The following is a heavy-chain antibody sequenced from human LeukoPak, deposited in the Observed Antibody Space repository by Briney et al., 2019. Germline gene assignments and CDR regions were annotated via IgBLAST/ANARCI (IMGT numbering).Heavy chain of an antibody. Sequence: GASVKVSCTGSGYSFTSYWIGWVRQMPGKGLEWMGIIYPGDSDTRYSPSFQGQVTISADKSISTAYLQWSSLKASDTAMYYCARAVSGWYFGGYYSDYWGQGTLVTVSS. CDR3: ARAVSGWYFGGYYSDY. V-gene: IGHV5-51*01. J-gene: IGHJ4*02. CDR1: GYSFTSYW. D-gene: IGHD6-19*01. CDR2: IYPGDSDT.